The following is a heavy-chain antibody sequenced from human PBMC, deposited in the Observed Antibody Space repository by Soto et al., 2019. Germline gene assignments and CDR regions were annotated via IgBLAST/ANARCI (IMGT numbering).Heavy chain of an antibody. J-gene: IGHJ6*04. CDR2: IQSGGTT. Sequence: EVQLVESGGALVQPGGSLRLSCAASGFTVGSKYMSWVRQAPGKGLEWVSLIQSGGTTYYADSVKGRFTISRDTSENTLHLQMDSLRAEDTAVYYCAREDVLCYGGRCYAVPLAVWGKGTTFTVSS. D-gene: IGHD2-15*01. V-gene: IGHV3-66*01. CDR1: GFTVGSKY. CDR3: AREDVLCYGGRCYAVPLAV.